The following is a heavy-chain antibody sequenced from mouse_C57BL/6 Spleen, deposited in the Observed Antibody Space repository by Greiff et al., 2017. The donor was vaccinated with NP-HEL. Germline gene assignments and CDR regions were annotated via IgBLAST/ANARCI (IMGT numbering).Heavy chain of an antibody. V-gene: IGHV6-3*01. D-gene: IGHD4-1*01. J-gene: IGHJ2*01. CDR2: IRLKSDNYAT. Sequence: EVMLVESGGGLVQPGGSMKLSCVASGFTFSNYWMNWVRQSPEKGLEWVAQIRLKSDNYATHYAESVKGRFTISRDDSKSSVYLQMNNLRAEDTGIYYCTINWDEGYFDYWGQGTTLTVSS. CDR1: GFTFSNYW. CDR3: TINWDEGYFDY.